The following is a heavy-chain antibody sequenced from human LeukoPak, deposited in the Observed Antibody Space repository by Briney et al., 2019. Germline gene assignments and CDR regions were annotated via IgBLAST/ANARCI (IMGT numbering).Heavy chain of an antibody. D-gene: IGHD3-10*01. CDR1: GGSISSSSYY. V-gene: IGHV4-39*07. CDR2: IYYSGST. CDR3: ARDSTMDPFDI. J-gene: IGHJ3*02. Sequence: PSETLSLTCTVSGGSISSSSYYWGWIRQPPGKGLEWIGSIYYSGSTYYNPSLKSRVTISVDTSKNQFSLKLSSVTAADTAVYYCARDSTMDPFDIWGQGTMVTVSS.